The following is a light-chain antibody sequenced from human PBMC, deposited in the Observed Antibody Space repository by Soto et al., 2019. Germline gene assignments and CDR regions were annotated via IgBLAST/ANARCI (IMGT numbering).Light chain of an antibody. CDR1: PSVDSY. CDR3: QPRNIWPPVS. V-gene: IGKV3-11*01. Sequence: EIVLTQSPATLSLSPGERATLSCRASPSVDSYIAWYQQKPGQAPRLLIYGAFNRATGIPARFSGSGSGTDFTLTINSLEPEDFAVYYCQPRNIWPPVSFGQGTRLEIK. CDR2: GAF. J-gene: IGKJ5*01.